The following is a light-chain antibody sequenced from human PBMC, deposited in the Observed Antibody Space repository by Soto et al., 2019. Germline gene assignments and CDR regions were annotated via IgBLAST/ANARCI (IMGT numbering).Light chain of an antibody. V-gene: IGKV3-15*01. Sequence: EIVMTQSPATLSVSPGERATLSCRASQSVSTNLAWYHQKPGQAPRLLIYDASTRATGFPARFGGSGSGTEFTLTISSLQSEDFAVYYCQQYNNWPLTFGGGTKVDIK. J-gene: IGKJ4*01. CDR3: QQYNNWPLT. CDR2: DAS. CDR1: QSVSTN.